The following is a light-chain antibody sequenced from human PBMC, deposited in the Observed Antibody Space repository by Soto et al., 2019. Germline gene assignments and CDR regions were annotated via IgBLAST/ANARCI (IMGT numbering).Light chain of an antibody. V-gene: IGLV2-11*01. CDR3: CSYAGSYSWV. CDR1: SRDVGGYNY. CDR2: DVN. J-gene: IGLJ3*02. Sequence: QSVLTQPRSVSGSPGQSVTNSCTGTSRDVGGYNYVSWYQQLPGKAPKLIISDVNKRPSGVPDRFSGSKSGNAASLTISGLQSDDDADYYCCSYAGSYSWVFGGGTQLTVL.